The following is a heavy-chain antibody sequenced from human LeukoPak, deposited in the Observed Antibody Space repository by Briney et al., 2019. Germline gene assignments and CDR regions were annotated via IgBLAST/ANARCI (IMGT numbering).Heavy chain of an antibody. CDR1: GYPFTIYW. Sequence: GESLKISCKGSGYPFTIYWIGWVRQMPGKGLEWMGIIYPGNSDTRYSPSFQGQVTISADKSITTAYLQWSSLKASDTAMYYCVRHRGGSGWVFDYWGQGTLVTVSS. J-gene: IGHJ4*02. V-gene: IGHV5-51*01. CDR2: IYPGNSDT. CDR3: VRHRGGSGWVFDY. D-gene: IGHD6-19*01.